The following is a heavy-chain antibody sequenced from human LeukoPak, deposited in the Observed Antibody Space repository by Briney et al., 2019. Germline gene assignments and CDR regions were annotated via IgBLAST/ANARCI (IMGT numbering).Heavy chain of an antibody. V-gene: IGHV4-59*08. CDR2: IFYSGNT. Sequence: SETLSLTCTVSGGSISSYYWNWIRQPPGKGLEWIGYIFYSGNTRYNPSLRSRVSISVDTSKNQFSLKLSSVTAADTAVYYCARSDYYDSSGYYYGVDYWGQGTLVTVSS. D-gene: IGHD3-22*01. CDR3: ARSDYYDSSGYYYGVDY. J-gene: IGHJ4*02. CDR1: GGSISSYY.